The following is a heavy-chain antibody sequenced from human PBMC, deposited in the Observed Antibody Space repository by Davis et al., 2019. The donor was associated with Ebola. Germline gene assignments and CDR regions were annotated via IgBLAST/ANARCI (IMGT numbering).Heavy chain of an antibody. CDR3: AREAATNFDY. CDR1: GFTFSSYS. D-gene: IGHD6-25*01. J-gene: IGHJ4*02. CDR2: ISSSSSTI. Sequence: GESLKISCAASGFTFSSYSMNWVRQAPGKGLEWVSYISSSSSTIYYADSVKGRFTISRDNAKNSLYLQMNSLRAEDTAVYYCAREAATNFDYWGQGTLVTVSS. V-gene: IGHV3-48*04.